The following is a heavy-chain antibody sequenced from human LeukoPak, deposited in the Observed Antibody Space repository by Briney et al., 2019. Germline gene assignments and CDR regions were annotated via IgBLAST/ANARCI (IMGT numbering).Heavy chain of an antibody. CDR1: GGSISSYY. D-gene: IGHD6-13*01. J-gene: IGHJ2*01. V-gene: IGHV4-59*01. CDR3: ARDKGLAAAGHWYFDL. Sequence: ASETLSLTCTVSGGSISSYYWSWIRQPPGKGLEWIGYIYYSGSTNYNPSLKSRVTISGDTSKNQFSLKLSSVTAADTAVYYCARDKGLAAAGHWYFDLWGRGTLVTVSS. CDR2: IYYSGST.